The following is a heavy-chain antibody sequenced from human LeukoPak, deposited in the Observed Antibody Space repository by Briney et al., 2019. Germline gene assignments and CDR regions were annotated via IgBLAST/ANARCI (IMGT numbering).Heavy chain of an antibody. V-gene: IGHV1-18*01. Sequence: GASVKDSCKGSGYTFTSYGISRGRQAPGQRLEWMGWIRAYNLKTNNPQKLPSRVTMTTDTSTSTAYMELGSLRSDDTAVYYCARIPGGFWSGSQYFDYWGQGTLVTVSS. D-gene: IGHD3-3*01. CDR1: GYTFTSYG. CDR3: ARIPGGFWSGSQYFDY. J-gene: IGHJ4*02. CDR2: IRAYNLKT.